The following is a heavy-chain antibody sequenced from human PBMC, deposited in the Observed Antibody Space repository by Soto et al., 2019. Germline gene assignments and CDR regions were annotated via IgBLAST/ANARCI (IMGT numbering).Heavy chain of an antibody. J-gene: IGHJ4*02. CDR3: AKDIPRGGLKPWGLIDY. Sequence: GGSLRLSCAASGFTFSSYGMHWVRQAPGKGLEWVAVISYDGSNKYYADSVKGRFTISRDNSKNTLYLQMNSLRAEDTAVYYCAKDIPRGGLKPWGLIDYWGQGTLVTVSS. CDR1: GFTFSSYG. D-gene: IGHD3-16*01. CDR2: ISYDGSNK. V-gene: IGHV3-30*18.